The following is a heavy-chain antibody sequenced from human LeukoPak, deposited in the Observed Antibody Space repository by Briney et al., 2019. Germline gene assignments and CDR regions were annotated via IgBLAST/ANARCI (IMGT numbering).Heavy chain of an antibody. D-gene: IGHD6-6*01. Sequence: GGSLRLSCAASGFTFNTYTMNWVRQAPGKGLEWVSYISGSSGIIDYADSVKGRFTISRDNSKNTLYLQMNSLRAEDTAVYYCAKSPSIYFDYWGQGTLVTVSS. CDR1: GFTFNTYT. V-gene: IGHV3-23*01. CDR2: ISGSSGII. J-gene: IGHJ4*02. CDR3: AKSPSIYFDY.